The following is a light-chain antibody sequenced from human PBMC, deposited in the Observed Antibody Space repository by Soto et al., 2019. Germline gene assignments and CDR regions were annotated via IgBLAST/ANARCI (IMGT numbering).Light chain of an antibody. CDR3: QQYGRSSLT. Sequence: EIVLTQSPGTLSSSPGERSTLSCRASQSVSSTYLAWYQQKPGQAPRLLIYGASSRASGIPDRFSGSGSGTDFTLTISRLDPEDFAVYYCQQYGRSSLTFGPGTKVDFK. V-gene: IGKV3-20*01. J-gene: IGKJ3*01. CDR2: GAS. CDR1: QSVSSTY.